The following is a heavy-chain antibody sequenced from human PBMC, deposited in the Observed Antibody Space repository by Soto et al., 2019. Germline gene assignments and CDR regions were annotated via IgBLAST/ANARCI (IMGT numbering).Heavy chain of an antibody. V-gene: IGHV4-38-2*01. CDR1: GYSISSGYY. CDR3: ARLPHRGYDSSGYHPYYFDY. D-gene: IGHD3-22*01. J-gene: IGHJ4*02. CDR2: IYHSGST. Sequence: SETLSLTCAVSGYSISSGYYWGRIRQPPGKGLEWIGSIYHSGSTYYNPSLKSRVTISVDTSKNQFSLKLSSVTAADTAVYYCARLPHRGYDSSGYHPYYFDYWGQGTLVTVSS.